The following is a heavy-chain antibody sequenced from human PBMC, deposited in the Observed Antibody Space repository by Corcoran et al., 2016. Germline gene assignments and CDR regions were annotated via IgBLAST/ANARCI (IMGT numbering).Heavy chain of an antibody. CDR3: ARDRYDSSGYYVGAFDI. Sequence: QLQLQESGPGLVKPSETLSLSCTVSGGSISSSSYYWGWIRQPPGKGLEWIASIYYSGSTYYNPSLNSRVTISVDTSKNQFSLKLSSVTAADTAVYYCARDRYDSSGYYVGAFDIWGQGTMVTVSS. CDR2: IYYSGST. V-gene: IGHV4-39*07. D-gene: IGHD3-22*01. CDR1: GGSISSSSYY. J-gene: IGHJ3*02.